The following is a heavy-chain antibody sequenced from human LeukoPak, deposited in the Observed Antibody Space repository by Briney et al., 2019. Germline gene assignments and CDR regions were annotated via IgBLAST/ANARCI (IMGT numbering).Heavy chain of an antibody. V-gene: IGHV6-1*01. J-gene: IGHJ4*02. CDR3: TRDFDY. Sequence: SQTLSLTCAISGDRVSSNTASWNWIRQSPSRGLEWLGRTYYRSKWFYDYALSVKSRISIDPDTSKNQFSLQLNSVTPEDTAVYYCTRDFDYWGQGTLVTVSS. CDR1: GDRVSSNTAS. CDR2: TYYRSKWFY.